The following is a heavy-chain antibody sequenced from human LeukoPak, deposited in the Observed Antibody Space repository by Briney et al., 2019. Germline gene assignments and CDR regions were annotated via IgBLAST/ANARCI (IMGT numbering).Heavy chain of an antibody. D-gene: IGHD6-19*01. CDR2: IYYSGST. V-gene: IGHV4-59*08. CDR3: ARRIAVTGSFDY. CDR1: GGSISSYY. J-gene: IGHJ4*02. Sequence: SETLSLTCTVSGGSISSYYWSWIRQPPGKGLEWIGYIYYSGSTHYNPSLKSRVTISIITSKNQFSLKLRSVTATDTALYYCARRIAVTGSFDYWGQGTLVTVSS.